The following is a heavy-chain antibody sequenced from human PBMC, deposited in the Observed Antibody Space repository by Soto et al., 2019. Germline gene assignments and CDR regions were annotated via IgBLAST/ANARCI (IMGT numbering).Heavy chain of an antibody. D-gene: IGHD3-10*01. V-gene: IGHV4-59*01. Sequence: PSETLSLTCTVSGGSISTDYWSWIRQPPGKGLEWIGFTFFSGSTNYNPSLKSRATISVGTSKNQFSLKLTSVTAADTAVYYCARYRMVRGVDFDYWGQGTPVTVS. CDR2: TFFSGST. CDR1: GGSISTDY. J-gene: IGHJ4*02. CDR3: ARYRMVRGVDFDY.